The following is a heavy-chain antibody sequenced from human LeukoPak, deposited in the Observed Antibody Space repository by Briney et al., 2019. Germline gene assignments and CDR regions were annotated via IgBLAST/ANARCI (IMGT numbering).Heavy chain of an antibody. CDR1: GGSISSYY. CDR2: IDYSGST. J-gene: IGHJ4*02. V-gene: IGHV4-59*01. CDR3: ARGFGYSYGYSFDY. Sequence: PSETLSLTCTVSGGSISSYYWSWIRQPPGKGLEWIGYIDYSGSTNYNPSLKSRVTISVDTSKNQFSLKLSSVTAADTAVYYCARGFGYSYGYSFDYWGPGTLVTVSS. D-gene: IGHD5-18*01.